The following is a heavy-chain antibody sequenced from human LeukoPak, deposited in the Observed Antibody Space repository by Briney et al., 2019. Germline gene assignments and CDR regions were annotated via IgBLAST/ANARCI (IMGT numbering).Heavy chain of an antibody. V-gene: IGHV1-69*13. CDR3: ARGILSYGEAWFDP. CDR1: GDTFRKSA. J-gene: IGHJ5*02. Sequence: SVKVSCKASGDTFRKSAITWVRQAPGQGLEWMGGIIPMFNIEKYAQKFQGRVSITADESTNTAYMELSSLRSEDTAVYYCARGILSYGEAWFDPWGQGTLVTVSS. D-gene: IGHD4-17*01. CDR2: IIPMFNIE.